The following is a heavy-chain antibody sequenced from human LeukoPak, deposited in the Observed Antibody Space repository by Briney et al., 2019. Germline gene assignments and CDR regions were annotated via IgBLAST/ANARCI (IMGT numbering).Heavy chain of an antibody. CDR2: IYTSGST. Sequence: PSETLSLTCTVSGGSISSYYWSWIRQPAGKGLEWIGRIYTSGSTNYNPSLKSRVTISVDTSKNQFSLKLSSVTAADTAVYYCARQELLWFGESPNWFDPWGQGTLVTVSS. CDR1: GGSISSYY. V-gene: IGHV4-4*07. CDR3: ARQELLWFGESPNWFDP. J-gene: IGHJ5*02. D-gene: IGHD3-10*01.